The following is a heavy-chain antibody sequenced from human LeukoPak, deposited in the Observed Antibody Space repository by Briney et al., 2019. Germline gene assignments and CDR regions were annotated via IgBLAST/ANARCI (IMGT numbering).Heavy chain of an antibody. Sequence: SETLSLTCTVSGGSISSSSYYWGWIRQPPGKGLEWIGSIYYSGSTYYNPSLKSRVTISVDTSKNQFSLKLSSVTAADTAVYYCARHLRITMIVAVYDAFDIWGQGTMVTVSS. CDR2: IYYSGST. D-gene: IGHD3-22*01. CDR1: GGSISSSSYY. CDR3: ARHLRITMIVAVYDAFDI. J-gene: IGHJ3*02. V-gene: IGHV4-39*01.